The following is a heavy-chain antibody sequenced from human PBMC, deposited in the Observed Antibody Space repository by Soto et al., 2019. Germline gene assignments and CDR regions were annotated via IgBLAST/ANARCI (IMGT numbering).Heavy chain of an antibody. J-gene: IGHJ1*01. CDR3: AHRRYSGSYSYFQH. Sequence: QITLKESGPTLVKPTQTLTLTCTFSGFSLSTSGVGVGWIRQPPGKALEWLALIYWDDDKRYSPSLKSRLTLTKDTSKNQVVLTMTNMDPVDTATYYCAHRRYSGSYSYFQHWGQGTLVTVSS. CDR1: GFSLSTSGVG. CDR2: IYWDDDK. V-gene: IGHV2-5*02. D-gene: IGHD1-26*01.